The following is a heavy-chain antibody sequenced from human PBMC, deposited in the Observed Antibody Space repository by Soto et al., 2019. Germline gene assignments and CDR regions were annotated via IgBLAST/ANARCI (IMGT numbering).Heavy chain of an antibody. CDR1: GYNFKTYS. J-gene: IGHJ5*02. Sequence: QVQLVQSGAEVKKPGASVKVSCEASGYNFKTYSIHWVRQAPGHRLEWMGSINAGSGDTKYSPQFQGRVTIIRDTTATTAYMDLRNLRFDATAVYYCARNRLLWYEDFDPWGQGTLVTVSS. CDR2: INAGSGDT. CDR3: ARNRLLWYEDFDP. D-gene: IGHD3-10*01. V-gene: IGHV1-3*01.